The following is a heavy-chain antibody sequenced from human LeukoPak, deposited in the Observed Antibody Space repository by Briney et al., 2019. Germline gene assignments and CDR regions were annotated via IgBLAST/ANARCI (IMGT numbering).Heavy chain of an antibody. Sequence: GGSLSLSCAASGLISSSFGMRWVRQAPGKGLEWVAVIWHDGSSEFYADSVRGRFSISRDDSKNTVYLQMNSLRAEDTALYDCAREYRVGWSEYLDYWGQGTLVTVSS. J-gene: IGHJ4*02. V-gene: IGHV3-33*01. CDR2: IWHDGSSE. D-gene: IGHD2/OR15-2a*01. CDR1: GLISSSFG. CDR3: AREYRVGWSEYLDY.